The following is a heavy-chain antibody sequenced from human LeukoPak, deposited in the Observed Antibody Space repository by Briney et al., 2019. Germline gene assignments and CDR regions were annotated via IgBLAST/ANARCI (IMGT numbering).Heavy chain of an antibody. J-gene: IGHJ3*02. CDR1: GGSFSGYY. CDR2: INHSGST. Sequence: SGTLSLTCAVYGGSFSGYYWSWIRQPPGKGLEWIGEINHSGSTNYNPSLKSRVTISVDTSKNQFSLKLSSVTAADTAVYYCARVSVEMATTDAFDIWGQGTMVTVSS. D-gene: IGHD5-24*01. V-gene: IGHV4-34*01. CDR3: ARVSVEMATTDAFDI.